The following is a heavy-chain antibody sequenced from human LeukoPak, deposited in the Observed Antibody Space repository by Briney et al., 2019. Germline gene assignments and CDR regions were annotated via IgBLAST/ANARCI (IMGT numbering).Heavy chain of an antibody. CDR3: ARTTSGYCSGGSCYSNYYYYMDV. J-gene: IGHJ6*03. CDR2: MYYRGNT. V-gene: IGHV4-39*01. CDR1: GGSISTITYY. Sequence: SETLSLTCTVSGGSISTITYYWGWIRQPPGKGLEWVGHMYYRGNTFYNPSLKSRVTISVDTSKNQFSLKLSSVTAADTAVYYCARTTSGYCSGGSCYSNYYYYMDVWGKGTTVTVSS. D-gene: IGHD2-15*01.